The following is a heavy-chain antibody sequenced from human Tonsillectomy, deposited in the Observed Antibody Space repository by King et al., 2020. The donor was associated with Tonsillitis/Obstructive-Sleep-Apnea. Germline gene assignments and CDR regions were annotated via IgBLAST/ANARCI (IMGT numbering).Heavy chain of an antibody. D-gene: IGHD3-10*01. CDR2: INAGNGNT. CDR1: GYTFTSYA. V-gene: IGHV1-3*01. J-gene: IGHJ4*02. CDR3: ARGPYYYGSGRYPVRYFDY. Sequence: QLVQSGAEVKKPGASVKVSCKASGYTFTSYAMHWVRQAPGQRLEWMGWINAGNGNTKYSQKFQGRVTITRDTSASTAYMELSSLRSEDTAVYYCARGPYYYGSGRYPVRYFDYWGQGTLVTVSS.